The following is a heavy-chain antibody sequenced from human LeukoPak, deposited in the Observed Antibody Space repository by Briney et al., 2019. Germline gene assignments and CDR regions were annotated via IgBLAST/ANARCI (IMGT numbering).Heavy chain of an antibody. CDR3: ARVLTIFGVVSWFDP. CDR1: GYTFTGYY. D-gene: IGHD3-3*01. Sequence: ASVTVSCKASGYTFTGYYMHWVRQAPGQGLEWMGWINPNSGGTNYAQKFQGRVTMTRDTSISTAYMELSRLRSDDTAVYYCARVLTIFGVVSWFDPWGQGTLVTVSS. CDR2: INPNSGGT. V-gene: IGHV1-2*02. J-gene: IGHJ5*02.